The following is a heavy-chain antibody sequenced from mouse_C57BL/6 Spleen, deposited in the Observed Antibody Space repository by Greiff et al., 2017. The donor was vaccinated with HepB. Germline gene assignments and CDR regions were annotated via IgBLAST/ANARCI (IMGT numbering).Heavy chain of an antibody. V-gene: IGHV15-2*01. CDR3: ARGDYDVGFAY. Sequence: QVQLKQSGSELRSPGSSVKLSCKDFDSEVFPIAYMCWVRQNPGHGFEWMGGILPSIGRTIYGKKFEDKATLDADTLSNTAYLDLNSLTSEDSAIYYCARGDYDVGFAYWGQGTLVTVSA. CDR1: DSEVFPIAY. CDR2: ILPSIGRT. D-gene: IGHD2-4*01. J-gene: IGHJ3*01.